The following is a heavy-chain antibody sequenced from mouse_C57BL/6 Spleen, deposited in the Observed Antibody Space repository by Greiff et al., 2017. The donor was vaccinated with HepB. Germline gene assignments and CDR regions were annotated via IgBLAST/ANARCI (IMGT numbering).Heavy chain of an antibody. Sequence: QVQLQQSGAELVKPGASVKISCKASGYAFSSYWMNWVKQRPGKGLEWIGQIYPGDGDTNYNGKFKGKATLTADKSSSTAYMQLSSLTSEDSAVYFCARLTDYGSIFDYWGQGTTLTVSS. V-gene: IGHV1-80*01. CDR3: ARLTDYGSIFDY. J-gene: IGHJ2*01. D-gene: IGHD1-1*01. CDR1: GYAFSSYW. CDR2: IYPGDGDT.